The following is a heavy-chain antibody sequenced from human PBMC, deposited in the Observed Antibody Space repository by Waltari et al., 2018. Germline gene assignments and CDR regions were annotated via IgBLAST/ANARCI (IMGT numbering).Heavy chain of an antibody. V-gene: IGHV1-18*01. CDR3: ARERHRLMEVGYLMALDP. D-gene: IGHD3-3*01. CDR2: ISANNGNT. J-gene: IGHJ5*02. Sequence: QAQLVQSGAEVTKPGPSVKVSCRASGYTLSDFGIRWVRQAPGQGLEWMGWISANNGNTNHAQKFQGRLIMTKDTSTTTVYMELNYLTSDDTAVYYCARERHRLMEVGYLMALDPWGQGTLVTVSS. CDR1: GYTLSDFG.